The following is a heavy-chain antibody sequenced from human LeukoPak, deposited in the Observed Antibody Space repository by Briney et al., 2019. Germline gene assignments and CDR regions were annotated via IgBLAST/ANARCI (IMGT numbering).Heavy chain of an antibody. J-gene: IGHJ4*02. Sequence: GGSLRLSCAASGFTVSSNYMSWVRQAPGKGLEWVSVIYSGGSTYYADSVKGRFTISRDNSKNTLYLQMNSLRAEDTAVYYCAKGLQLWNLDYWGQGTLVTVSS. CDR3: AKGLQLWNLDY. CDR1: GFTVSSNY. V-gene: IGHV3-66*02. CDR2: IYSGGST. D-gene: IGHD5-18*01.